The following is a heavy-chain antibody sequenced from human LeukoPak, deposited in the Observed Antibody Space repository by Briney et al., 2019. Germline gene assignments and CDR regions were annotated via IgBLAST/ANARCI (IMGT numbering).Heavy chain of an antibody. CDR2: IIPIFGTA. D-gene: IGHD3-10*01. J-gene: IGHJ4*02. Sequence: SVKVSCKASGGTFSSYAISWVRQAPGQGLEWMGGIIPIFGTANYAQKFQGRVTITTDESTSTAYMELSSLRSEDTAVYYCAKVDYYGSGSYLWGQGTLVTVSS. CDR3: AKVDYYGSGSYL. V-gene: IGHV1-69*05. CDR1: GGTFSSYA.